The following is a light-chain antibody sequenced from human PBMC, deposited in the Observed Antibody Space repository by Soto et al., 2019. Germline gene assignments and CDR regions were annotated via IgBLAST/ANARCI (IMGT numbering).Light chain of an antibody. Sequence: LTQPPSASWSPGQSVTISCAGTSSDVGGYNYVSWYQQYPGKVPKLMIYEVSERPSGVPDRFSGSKSGNTAFLTVSGLQAEDEADYYCLSYADTAYVFGTGTKVTVL. V-gene: IGLV2-8*01. CDR1: SSDVGGYNY. CDR3: LSYADTAYV. CDR2: EVS. J-gene: IGLJ1*01.